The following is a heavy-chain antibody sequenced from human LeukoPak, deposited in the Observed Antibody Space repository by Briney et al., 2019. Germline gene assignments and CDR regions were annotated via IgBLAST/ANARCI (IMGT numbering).Heavy chain of an antibody. V-gene: IGHV4-39*07. J-gene: IGHJ4*02. Sequence: SETLSLTCTVSGGSISSGSYYWGWIRQPPGKGLEWIGNIHYSGSTYYNPSLKSRVTISVDTSKNQFSLKLSSVTAADTAVYYCARLAVAVYCFDYWGQGTLVTVSS. CDR1: GGSISSGSYY. CDR3: ARLAVAVYCFDY. CDR2: IHYSGST. D-gene: IGHD6-19*01.